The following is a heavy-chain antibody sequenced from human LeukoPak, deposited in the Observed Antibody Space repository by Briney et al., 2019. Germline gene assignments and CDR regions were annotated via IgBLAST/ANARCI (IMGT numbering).Heavy chain of an antibody. Sequence: SETLSLTCTVSGGSISSYYWSWIRQPPGKGLEWIGYTYYSGSTNYNPSLKSRVTISVDTSKNQFSLKLSSVTAADTAVYYCARGYYYDFWSGYYTAFDYWGQGTLVTVSS. CDR1: GGSISSYY. CDR2: TYYSGST. J-gene: IGHJ4*02. V-gene: IGHV4-59*01. D-gene: IGHD3-3*01. CDR3: ARGYYYDFWSGYYTAFDY.